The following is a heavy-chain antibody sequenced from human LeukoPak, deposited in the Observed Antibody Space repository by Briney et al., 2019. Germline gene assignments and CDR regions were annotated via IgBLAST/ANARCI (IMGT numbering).Heavy chain of an antibody. CDR2: ISSSGSTI. V-gene: IGHV3-11*01. CDR3: ARDPVDVRFSEWFPNWFDP. CDR1: GFTFSDYY. Sequence: GGSLRLSCAASGFTFSDYYMSWIRQAPGKGLEWVSYISSSGSTIYYADSVKGRFTISRDNAKNSLYLQMNSLRAEDTAVYYCARDPVDVRFSEWFPNWFDPWGQGTLVTVSS. D-gene: IGHD3-3*01. J-gene: IGHJ5*02.